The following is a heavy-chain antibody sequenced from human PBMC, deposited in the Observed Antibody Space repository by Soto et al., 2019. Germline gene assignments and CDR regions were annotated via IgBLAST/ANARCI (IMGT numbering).Heavy chain of an antibody. CDR3: ASHYYDSSGYYYGGDYYYYYGMDV. D-gene: IGHD3-22*01. J-gene: IGHJ6*02. CDR2: IIPIFGTA. CDR1: GGTFSSYA. Sequence: QVQLVQSGAEVKKPGSSVKVSCKASGGTFSSYAISWVRQAPGQGLEWMGGIIPIFGTANYAQKFQGRVTITADESTSTAYMELSSLRSEDTAMYYCASHYYDSSGYYYGGDYYYYYGMDVWGQGTTVTVSS. V-gene: IGHV1-69*01.